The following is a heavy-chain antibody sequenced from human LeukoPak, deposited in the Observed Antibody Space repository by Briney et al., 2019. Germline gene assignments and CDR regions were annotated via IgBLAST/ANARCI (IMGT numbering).Heavy chain of an antibody. V-gene: IGHV3-53*01. CDR3: ARDMRDFWSGYYYYGMDV. CDR1: GFTVSSNY. D-gene: IGHD3-3*01. J-gene: IGHJ6*02. CDR2: IYSGGST. Sequence: QPGGSLRLSCAASGFTVSSNYMSWVRQAPGKGLEWVSVIYSGGSTYYADSVKGRFTISRDNSKNTLYLQMNSLRAEDTAVYYCARDMRDFWSGYYYYGMDVWGQGTTVTVSS.